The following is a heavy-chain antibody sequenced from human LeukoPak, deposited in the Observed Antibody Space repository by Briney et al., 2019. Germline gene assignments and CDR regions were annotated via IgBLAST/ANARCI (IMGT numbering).Heavy chain of an antibody. D-gene: IGHD1-26*01. CDR3: ARLASGSYGPLTPFDY. Sequence: SETLSLTCTVSGGSISSYYWSWIRQPPGKGLEWIGDIYYSGSTNYNPSLKSRVTISVDTSKNQFSPRLSSVTAADTAVYYSARLASGSYGPLTPFDYWGQGTLVTVSS. J-gene: IGHJ4*02. CDR2: IYYSGST. V-gene: IGHV4-59*08. CDR1: GGSISSYY.